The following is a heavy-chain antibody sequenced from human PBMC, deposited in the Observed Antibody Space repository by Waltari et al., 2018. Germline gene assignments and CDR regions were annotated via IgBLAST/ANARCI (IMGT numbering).Heavy chain of an antibody. J-gene: IGHJ3*02. D-gene: IGHD3-3*01. V-gene: IGHV4-39*07. CDR3: ARVSLRFLEWADAFDI. CDR2: IYYSGST. Sequence: QLQLQESGPGLVKPSETLSLTCTVSGGSISSSSYYWGWIRQPPGKGLEWIGRIYYSGSTYYNPSLKSRVTISVDTSKNQFSLKLSSVTAADTAVYYCARVSLRFLEWADAFDIWGQGTMVTVSS. CDR1: GGSISSSSYY.